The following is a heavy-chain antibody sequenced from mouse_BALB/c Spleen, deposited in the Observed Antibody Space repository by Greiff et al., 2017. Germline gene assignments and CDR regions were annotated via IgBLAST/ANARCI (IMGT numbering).Heavy chain of an antibody. CDR1: GYTFTSYW. J-gene: IGHJ4*01. CDR2: INPSTGYT. CDR3: ARERDLVGYYGAMDY. Sequence: QVQLQQSGAELAKPGASVKMSCKASGYTFTSYWMHWVKQRPGQGLEWIGYINPSTGYTEYNQKFKDKATLTADKSSSTAYMQLSSLTSEDSAVYYCARERDLVGYYGAMDYWGQGTSVTVSS. V-gene: IGHV1-7*01. D-gene: IGHD1-1*01.